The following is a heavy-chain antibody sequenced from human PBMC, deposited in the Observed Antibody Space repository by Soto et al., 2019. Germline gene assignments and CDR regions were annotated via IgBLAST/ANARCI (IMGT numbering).Heavy chain of an antibody. CDR3: ARETLSFGSALDV. J-gene: IGHJ6*02. V-gene: IGHV3-43*01. CDR1: GFRFDDYN. D-gene: IGHD3-3*01. CDR2: ITWNGGNT. Sequence: GGSLRLSCAASGFRFDDYNIHWVRQAPGKGLEWVSLITWNGGNTYYADSVKGRFTISRDGTAKSVSLQMTSLKTEDTGLYYCARETLSFGSALDVWGQGTTVTVSS.